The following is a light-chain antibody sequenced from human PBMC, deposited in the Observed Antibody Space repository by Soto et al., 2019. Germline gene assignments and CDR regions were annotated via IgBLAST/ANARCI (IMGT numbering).Light chain of an antibody. V-gene: IGLV2-14*01. CDR2: EVT. CDR1: SSDVGGYKY. CDR3: SSFSSSSTLYV. Sequence: SVLTQPASVSGSPGQSITISCTGTSSDVGGYKYVSWYQQHPGKAPKLMIYEVTNRPSGVSNRFSGSKSGNTASLTVSGLQAEDEADYYCSSFSSSSTLYVFGTGTKVT. J-gene: IGLJ1*01.